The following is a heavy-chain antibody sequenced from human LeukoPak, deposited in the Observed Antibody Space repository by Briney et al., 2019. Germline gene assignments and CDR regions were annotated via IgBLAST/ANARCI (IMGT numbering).Heavy chain of an antibody. CDR1: GFTFSSYA. D-gene: IGHD6-19*01. V-gene: IGHV3-23*01. CDR3: ARSHSSDWYYYFDY. Sequence: GGSLRLSCAASGFTFSSYAVSWVRQAPGKGLEWVSAISGSGGSTYYADSVKGRFTISRDNSKNTLYLQMNSLRAEDTAVYYCARSHSSDWYYYFDYWGQGTLVTVSS. J-gene: IGHJ4*02. CDR2: ISGSGGST.